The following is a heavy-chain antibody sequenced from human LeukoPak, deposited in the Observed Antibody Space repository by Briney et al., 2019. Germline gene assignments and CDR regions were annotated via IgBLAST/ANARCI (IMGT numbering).Heavy chain of an antibody. CDR1: GGTFSSYA. D-gene: IGHD5-24*01. V-gene: IGHV1-69*05. J-gene: IGHJ4*02. CDR3: ARVLRRDGYWPPYY. CDR2: IIPIFGTA. Sequence: GASVKVSCKASGGTFSSYAISWVRQAPGQGLEWMGGIIPIFGTANYAQKFQGRVTITRNTSISTAYMELSSLRSEDTAVYYCARVLRRDGYWPPYYWGQGTLVTVSS.